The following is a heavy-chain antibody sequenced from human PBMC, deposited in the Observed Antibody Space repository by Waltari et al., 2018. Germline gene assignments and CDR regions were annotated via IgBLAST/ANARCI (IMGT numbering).Heavy chain of an antibody. D-gene: IGHD6-13*01. CDR1: GGTFSDYY. Sequence: VQLVQSGAEVKKPGSSVKVSCKASGGTFSDYYMHWVQQAPGKGLEWMGRVDPEDGETIYAEKFQGRVTITADTSTDTAYMELSSLRSEDTAVYYCATVSSWGARGFDPWGQGTLVTVSS. J-gene: IGHJ5*02. V-gene: IGHV1-69-2*01. CDR2: VDPEDGET. CDR3: ATVSSWGARGFDP.